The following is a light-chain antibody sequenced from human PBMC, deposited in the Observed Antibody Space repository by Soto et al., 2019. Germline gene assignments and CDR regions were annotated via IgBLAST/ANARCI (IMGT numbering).Light chain of an antibody. CDR3: QQRSNWPIP. CDR1: QSVSSY. CDR2: DAS. Sequence: EIVLTQSPATLSLSPGERATLSCRASQSVSSYLAWYQQKPGQAPRLLIYDASNRATGIPARFSGSGSGTDFTLTIRSLEPEDFAVYYCQQRSNWPIPFGQGTRLEIK. J-gene: IGKJ5*01. V-gene: IGKV3-11*01.